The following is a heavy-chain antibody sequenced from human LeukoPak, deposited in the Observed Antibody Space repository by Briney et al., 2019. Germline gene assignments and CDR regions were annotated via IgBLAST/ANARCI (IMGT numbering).Heavy chain of an antibody. D-gene: IGHD4-11*01. V-gene: IGHV3-48*03. CDR2: ISSSGSTI. Sequence: GGSLRLSCAASGFTFSSYEMNWVRQAPGKGLEWVSYISSSGSTIYYADSVKGRFTISRDKAKNSLYLQMNSLRAKDTAVYYFANERPGQLYSNYNYWGQATLVTV. CDR3: ANERPGQLYSNYNY. CDR1: GFTFSSYE. J-gene: IGHJ4*02.